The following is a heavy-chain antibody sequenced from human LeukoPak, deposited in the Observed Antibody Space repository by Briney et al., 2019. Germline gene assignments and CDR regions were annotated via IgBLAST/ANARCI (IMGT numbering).Heavy chain of an antibody. D-gene: IGHD4-17*01. J-gene: IGHJ4*02. V-gene: IGHV1-46*01. Sequence: ASVKVSCKASGYTFTSYYMHWVGQAPGQGLEWMGIINPSGGSTSYAQKFQGRVTMTRDTSTSTVYMELRSLRAEDTAVYYCARGAVTTIDYWGQGTLVTVSS. CDR3: ARGAVTTIDY. CDR2: INPSGGST. CDR1: GYTFTSYY.